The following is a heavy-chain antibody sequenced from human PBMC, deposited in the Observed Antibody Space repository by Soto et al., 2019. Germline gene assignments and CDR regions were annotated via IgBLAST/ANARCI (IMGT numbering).Heavy chain of an antibody. CDR2: IYYNGFT. CDR3: ARKGDFWSGPGEFAP. D-gene: IGHD3-3*01. CDR1: GGSISSNTYY. Sequence: QLLLQESGPGLVRPSETLSLTCTVSGGSISSNTYYWGWIRQPPGKGLEWIGSIYYNGFTYYNPSLKSRVTMSVDTSKNQFSLRLSSMTASDTALYYCARKGDFWSGPGEFAPWGQGTLVTVS. V-gene: IGHV4-39*01. J-gene: IGHJ5*02.